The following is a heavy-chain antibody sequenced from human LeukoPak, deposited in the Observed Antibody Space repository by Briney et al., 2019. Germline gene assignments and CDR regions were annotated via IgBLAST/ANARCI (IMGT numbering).Heavy chain of an antibody. J-gene: IGHJ4*02. V-gene: IGHV4-39*01. CDR3: ARRGVGSGWYFDY. Sequence: PSETLSLTCTVSGGSISSSSYYWGWIRQPPGKGLGWIGSIYYSGSTYYNPSLKSRVTISVDTSKNQFSLKLSSVTAADTAVYYCARRGVGSGWYFDYWGQGTLVTVSS. CDR2: IYYSGST. D-gene: IGHD6-19*01. CDR1: GGSISSSSYY.